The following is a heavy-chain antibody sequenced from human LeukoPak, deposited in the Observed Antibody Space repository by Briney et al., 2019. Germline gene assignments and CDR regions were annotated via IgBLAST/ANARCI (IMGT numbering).Heavy chain of an antibody. CDR2: INHSGST. J-gene: IGHJ4*02. D-gene: IGHD5-18*01. CDR1: GGSFSGYY. CDR3: ARGLTESVDTAMVTKALYYFDY. Sequence: SETLSLTCAVYGGSFSGYYWGWIRQPPGKGLEWIGEINHSGSTNYNPPLKSRVTISVDTSKNQFSLKLSSVTAADTAVYYCARGLTESVDTAMVTKALYYFDYWGQGTLVTVSS. V-gene: IGHV4-34*01.